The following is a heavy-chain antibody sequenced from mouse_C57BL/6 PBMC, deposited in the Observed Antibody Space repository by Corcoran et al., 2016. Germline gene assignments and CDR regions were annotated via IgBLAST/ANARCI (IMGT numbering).Heavy chain of an antibody. CDR3: ARNLRYFDY. J-gene: IGHJ2*01. CDR1: GYTFTTYG. Sequence: QIQLVQSGPELKKPGETVKISCKASGYTFTTYGMSWVKQAPGKGLKWMGWINTYSGVPTYADDFKGRFAFSLETSASTAYLQINNLKNEDTATYFCARNLRYFDYWGQGTTLTVSS. CDR2: INTYSGVP. V-gene: IGHV9-3*01.